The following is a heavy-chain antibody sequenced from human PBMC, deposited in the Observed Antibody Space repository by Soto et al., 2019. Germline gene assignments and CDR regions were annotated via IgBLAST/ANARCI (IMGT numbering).Heavy chain of an antibody. D-gene: IGHD2-21*02. CDR2: IFPIDSDT. J-gene: IGHJ3*01. CDR1: GYTFTRNW. CDR3: ATPGGRDFNAFDV. Sequence: GESLKISCKGPGYTFTRNWIGWVRQMPGKGLEWMGIIFPIDSDTRYSPSSQGQVTISADNSISTAYLQWSSLKASDTAIYYCATPGGRDFNAFDVWGQGTMVTVSS. V-gene: IGHV5-51*01.